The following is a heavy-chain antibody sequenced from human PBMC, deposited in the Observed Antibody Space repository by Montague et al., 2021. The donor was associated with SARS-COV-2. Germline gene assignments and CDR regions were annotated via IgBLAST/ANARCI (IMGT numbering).Heavy chain of an antibody. CDR2: ISSSSSYI. CDR3: ARDPLDYGLWSSGSYYNAYYYYSGMDV. V-gene: IGHV3-21*01. Sequence: SLRLSCAASGFTFSSYSMNWVRQAPGKGLEWVSSISSSSSYIYYADSVKGRFTISRDNAKNSLYLQMNSLRAEDTAVYFCARDPLDYGLWSSGSYYNAYYYYSGMDVWGQGTTVTVSS. D-gene: IGHD3-10*01. J-gene: IGHJ6*02. CDR1: GFTFSSYS.